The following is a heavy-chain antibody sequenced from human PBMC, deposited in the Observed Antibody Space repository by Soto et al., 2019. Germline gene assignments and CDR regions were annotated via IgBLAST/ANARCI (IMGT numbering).Heavy chain of an antibody. CDR3: ARVWGGAFDF. CDR1: GGSFSGYY. D-gene: IGHD3-10*01. J-gene: IGHJ3*01. V-gene: IGHV4-34*01. Sequence: SETLSLTCAVYGGSFSGYYWSWIRQPPGKGLEWIGEINHSGSTNYNPSLKSRVTISVDTSKNQFSLKLSSVTAADTAVYYCARVWGGAFDFWGQGTLVTVSS. CDR2: INHSGST.